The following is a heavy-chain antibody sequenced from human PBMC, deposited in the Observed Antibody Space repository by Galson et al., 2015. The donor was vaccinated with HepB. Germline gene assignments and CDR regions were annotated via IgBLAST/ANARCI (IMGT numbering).Heavy chain of an antibody. D-gene: IGHD6-13*01. J-gene: IGHJ4*02. CDR3: ARHQGSSWYWLDY. CDR1: GGSISGYY. CDR2: ISYSGRT. V-gene: IGHV4-39*01. Sequence: LSLTCTVSGGSISGYYWSWVRQPPGKGLEWIGSISYSGRTFYNPSLKSRVTISVDAPKDQFSLTVRSMTAADTAVYYCARHQGSSWYWLDYWGQGTLVTVSS.